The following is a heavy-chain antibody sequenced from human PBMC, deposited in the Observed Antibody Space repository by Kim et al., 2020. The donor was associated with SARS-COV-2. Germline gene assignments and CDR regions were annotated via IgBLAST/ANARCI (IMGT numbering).Heavy chain of an antibody. CDR3: AKDGVGAMGGFDY. Sequence: YANSLRGQFTIPMDNSKNTLYLQMNGLRAEDTAVYYCAKDGVGAMGGFDYWGQGTLVTVSS. J-gene: IGHJ4*02. V-gene: IGHV3-23*03. D-gene: IGHD1-26*01.